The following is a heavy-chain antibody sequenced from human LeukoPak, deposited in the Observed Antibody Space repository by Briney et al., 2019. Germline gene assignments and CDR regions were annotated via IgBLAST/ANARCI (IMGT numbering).Heavy chain of an antibody. D-gene: IGHD3-22*01. J-gene: IGHJ4*02. CDR2: INAGNGNT. CDR1: GYTFTSYA. CDR3: ARSQNYYDSSGYSNY. V-gene: IGHV1-3*01. Sequence: ASVKVSCKASGYTFTSYAIHWVRQAPGQRLEWMGWINAGNGNTKYSQKFQGRVTITADKSTSTAYMELSSLRSEDTAVYYCARSQNYYDSSGYSNYWGQGTLVTVSS.